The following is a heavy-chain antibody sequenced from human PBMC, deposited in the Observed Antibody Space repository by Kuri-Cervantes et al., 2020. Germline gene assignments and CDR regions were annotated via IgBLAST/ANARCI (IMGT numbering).Heavy chain of an antibody. CDR3: ARDLRIGDPAMVLYRWFDP. V-gene: IGHV4-59*13. J-gene: IGHJ5*02. CDR2: VYSNGNT. CDR1: GGSISNYY. D-gene: IGHD5-18*01. Sequence: SETLSLPCTVSGGSISNYYWSWIRQSPEKSLEWIGYVYSNGNTNYSPSLKSRVTISVDTSKNQFSLKLSSVTAADTGVCYCARDLRIGDPAMVLYRWFDPWGQGTLVTVSS.